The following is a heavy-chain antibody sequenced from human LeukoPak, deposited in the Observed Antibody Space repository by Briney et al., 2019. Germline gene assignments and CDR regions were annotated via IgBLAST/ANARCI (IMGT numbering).Heavy chain of an antibody. J-gene: IGHJ4*02. D-gene: IGHD6-13*01. Sequence: PGGSLRLSCAASGFTFSSYSMNWVRQAPGKGLEWVSSISSSSSYIYYADSVKGRLTISRDNAKNSLYLQMNSLRAEDTAVYYCARDRAAAGKGGYWGQGTLVTVSS. CDR3: ARDRAAAGKGGY. V-gene: IGHV3-21*01. CDR1: GFTFSSYS. CDR2: ISSSSSYI.